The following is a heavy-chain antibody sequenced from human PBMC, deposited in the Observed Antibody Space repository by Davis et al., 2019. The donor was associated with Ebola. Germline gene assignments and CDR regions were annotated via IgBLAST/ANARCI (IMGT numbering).Heavy chain of an antibody. J-gene: IGHJ6*02. V-gene: IGHV3-74*01. D-gene: IGHD1-26*01. CDR3: AKDAYSGSQSDLYYYYYGMDV. CDR2: INSLGGRPNSP. Sequence: GESLKISCAASGFTFSRYWMHWIRQAPGKGLVWVSRINSLGGRPNSPSYADSVKGRFTISRDNSKNTLYLQMNSLRAEDTAVYYCAKDAYSGSQSDLYYYYYGMDVWGQGTTVTVSS. CDR1: GFTFSRYW.